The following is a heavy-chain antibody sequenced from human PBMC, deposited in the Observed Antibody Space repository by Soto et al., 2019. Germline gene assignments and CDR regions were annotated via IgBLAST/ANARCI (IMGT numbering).Heavy chain of an antibody. J-gene: IGHJ3*02. CDR1: GGTFSSYA. Sequence: EASVKVSCKASGGTFSSYAISWVRQAPGQGLEWMGGIIPIFGTANYAQKFQGRVTITADKSTSTAYMELSSLRSEDTAVYYCASVDTAMVDAFDIWGQGTMVTVSS. CDR2: IIPIFGTA. V-gene: IGHV1-69*06. CDR3: ASVDTAMVDAFDI. D-gene: IGHD5-18*01.